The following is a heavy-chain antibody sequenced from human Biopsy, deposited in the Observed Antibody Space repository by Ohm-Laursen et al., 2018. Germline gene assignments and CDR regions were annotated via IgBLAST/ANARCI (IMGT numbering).Heavy chain of an antibody. V-gene: IGHV4-34*01. J-gene: IGHJ5*02. CDR2: INHSGST. CDR1: VGSFSGYY. D-gene: IGHD1-20*01. Sequence: SETLSLTCAVYVGSFSGYYWTWIRQPPGKGLEWIGEINHSGSTNYNPSLKSRVSISVDTSKNRFSLKLNSVTAADTAVYYCARAGTAINGNSLGFDPWGQGTLVTVSS. CDR3: ARAGTAINGNSLGFDP.